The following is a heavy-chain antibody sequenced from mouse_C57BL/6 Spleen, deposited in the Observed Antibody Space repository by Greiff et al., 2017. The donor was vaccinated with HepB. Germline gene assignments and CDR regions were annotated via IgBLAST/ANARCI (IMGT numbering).Heavy chain of an antibody. CDR2: IHPNSGST. CDR1: GYTFTSYW. V-gene: IGHV1-64*01. CDR3: APIYYDYAEGYFDV. J-gene: IGHJ1*03. D-gene: IGHD2-4*01. Sequence: VQLQQPGAELVKPGASVKLSCKASGYTFTSYWMHWVKQRPGQGLEWIGMIHPNSGSTNYNEKFKSKATLTVDKSSSTAYMQLSSLTSEDSAVYYCAPIYYDYAEGYFDVWGTGTTVTVSS.